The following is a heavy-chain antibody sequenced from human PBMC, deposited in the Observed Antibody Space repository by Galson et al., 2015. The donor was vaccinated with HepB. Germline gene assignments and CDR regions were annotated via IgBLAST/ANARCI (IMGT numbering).Heavy chain of an antibody. CDR1: GFTFSSYG. D-gene: IGHD6-19*01. J-gene: IGHJ4*02. CDR2: ISYDGSNK. CDR3: AKVYSSGWDFDY. Sequence: SLRLSCAASGFTFSSYGMHWVRQAPGKGLEWVAVISYDGSNKYYADSVKGRFTISRDNSKNTLYLQMNSLRAEDTAVYYCAKVYSSGWDFDYWGQGTLVTVSS. V-gene: IGHV3-30*18.